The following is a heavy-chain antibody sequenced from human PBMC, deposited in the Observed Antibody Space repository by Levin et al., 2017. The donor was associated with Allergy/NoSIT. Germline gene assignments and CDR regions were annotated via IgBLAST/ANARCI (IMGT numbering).Heavy chain of an antibody. V-gene: IGHV4-4*07. Sequence: PGGSLRLSCTVSGGSISSYYWSWIRQPAGKGLEWIGRIYTSGSTNYNPSLKSRVTMSVDTSKNQFSLKLSSVTAADTAVYYCARGRSGWPIDYWGQGTLVTVSS. J-gene: IGHJ4*02. D-gene: IGHD6-19*01. CDR2: IYTSGST. CDR1: GGSISSYY. CDR3: ARGRSGWPIDY.